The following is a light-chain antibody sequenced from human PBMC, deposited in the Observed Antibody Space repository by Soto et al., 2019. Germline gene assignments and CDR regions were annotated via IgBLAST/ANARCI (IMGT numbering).Light chain of an antibody. CDR2: GAF. J-gene: IGKJ1*01. Sequence: EIVLTQSPGTLSLSPGERATLSCRASPSVSSNFVAWYQQKPGQAPRLLISGAFNRATGVPDRFSGGGSGTDFTLTISRLEAEDFAVYYCQQYNNWWTFGQGTKVDIK. V-gene: IGKV3-20*01. CDR3: QQYNNWWT. CDR1: PSVSSNF.